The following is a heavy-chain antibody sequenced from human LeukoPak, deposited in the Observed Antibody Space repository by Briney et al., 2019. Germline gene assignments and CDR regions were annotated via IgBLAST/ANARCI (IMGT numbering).Heavy chain of an antibody. CDR3: ARGGGEGGNSGLYYYYYGMDV. V-gene: IGHV1-2*06. CDR1: GYTFTGYY. J-gene: IGHJ6*02. Sequence: ASVKVSCKASGYTFTGYYMHWVRPAPGQGLEWMGRINPNSGGTNYAQKFQGRVTMTRDTSISTAYMKLSRLRSDDTAVYYCARGGGEGGNSGLYYYYYGMDVWGQGTLVTVSS. CDR2: INPNSGGT. D-gene: IGHD4-23*01.